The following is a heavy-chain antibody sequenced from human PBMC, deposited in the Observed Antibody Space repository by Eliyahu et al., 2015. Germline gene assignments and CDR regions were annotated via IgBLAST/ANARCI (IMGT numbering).Heavy chain of an antibody. Sequence: EVQLLESGGGLVQPGGSLRLSCAAXXFPFSGYALSWVRXAPGKGLEWVLXIXCSGGSTYYADSVKGRFTISRDNSKNTLYLQMNSLRAEDTAVYYCAKDIIKSSTMTTIDYWGQGTLVTVSS. CDR1: XFPFSGYA. CDR2: IXCSGGST. J-gene: IGHJ4*02. D-gene: IGHD4-17*01. CDR3: AKDIIKSSTMTTIDY. V-gene: IGHV3-23*01.